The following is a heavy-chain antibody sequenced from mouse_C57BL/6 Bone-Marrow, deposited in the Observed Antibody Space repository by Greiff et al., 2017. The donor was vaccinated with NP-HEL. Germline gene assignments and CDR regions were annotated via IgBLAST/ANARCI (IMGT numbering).Heavy chain of an antibody. J-gene: IGHJ4*01. CDR1: GFNIKDDY. Sequence: EVKLQESGAELVRPGASVKLSCTASGFNIKDDYMHWVKQRPEQGLEWIGWIDPENGDTEYASKFQGKATITADTSSNTAYLQLSSLTSEDTAVYYCTTHYYGSSHYYAMDYWGQGTSVTVSS. V-gene: IGHV14-4*01. D-gene: IGHD1-1*01. CDR3: TTHYYGSSHYYAMDY. CDR2: IDPENGDT.